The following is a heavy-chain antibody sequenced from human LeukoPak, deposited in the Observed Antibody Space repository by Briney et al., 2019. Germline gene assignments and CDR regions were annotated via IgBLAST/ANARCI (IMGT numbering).Heavy chain of an antibody. V-gene: IGHV4-59*03. D-gene: IGHD1-26*01. CDR2: IYYSGST. J-gene: IGHJ3*02. Sequence: PSETLSLTCTVSGGSFSSYYWNWIRQPPGKGLELIGYIYYSGSTNYNPSLKSRVAISVGTSNNQFSLKLWALTAAHTAVYYCACDRGSVGNAFEIWGQGTMVTVSS. CDR1: GGSFSSYY. CDR3: ACDRGSVGNAFEI.